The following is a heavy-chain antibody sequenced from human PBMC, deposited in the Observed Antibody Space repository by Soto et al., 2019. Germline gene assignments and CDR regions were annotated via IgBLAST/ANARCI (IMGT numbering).Heavy chain of an antibody. V-gene: IGHV3-15*07. J-gene: IGHJ3*02. CDR1: DFTFSNAW. CDR2: IKSKTDGGTT. Sequence: GGFLRLSCAASDFTFSNAWMNCVRQAPGKGLEWVGRIKSKTDGGTTDYAAPVKGRFTISRDDSKNTLYLQMNSLKTEDTAVYYCTTVDYDFGSDAFDIWGQGTMVTVSS. D-gene: IGHD3-3*01. CDR3: TTVDYDFGSDAFDI.